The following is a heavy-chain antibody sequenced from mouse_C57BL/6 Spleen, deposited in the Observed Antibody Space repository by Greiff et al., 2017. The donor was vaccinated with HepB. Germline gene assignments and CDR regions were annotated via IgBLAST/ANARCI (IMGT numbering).Heavy chain of an antibody. D-gene: IGHD2-1*01. CDR3: ARGDGNYEGFAY. V-gene: IGHV5-4*03. CDR1: GFTFSSYA. Sequence: EVKLVESGGGLVKPGGSLKLSCAASGFTFSSYAMSWVRQTPEKRLEWVATISDGGSYTYYPDNVKGRFTISRDNAKNNLYLQMSHLKSEDTAMYYSARGDGNYEGFAYWGQGTLVTVSA. J-gene: IGHJ3*01. CDR2: ISDGGSYT.